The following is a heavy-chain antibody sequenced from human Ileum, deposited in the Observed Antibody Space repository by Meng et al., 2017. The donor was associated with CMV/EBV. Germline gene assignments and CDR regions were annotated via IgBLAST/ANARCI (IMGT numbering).Heavy chain of an antibody. Sequence: GESLKIFCVASGSTFSSYWMTWVRQAPGKGLEWVANINQDGSEINYVDSVKGRFTISRDNAKNSLYLQMNNLRADDTAVFYCAGGSGYLIDFWGQGTLVTVSS. CDR3: AGGSGYLIDF. D-gene: IGHD3-3*01. CDR2: INQDGSEI. J-gene: IGHJ4*02. V-gene: IGHV3-7*04. CDR1: GSTFSSYW.